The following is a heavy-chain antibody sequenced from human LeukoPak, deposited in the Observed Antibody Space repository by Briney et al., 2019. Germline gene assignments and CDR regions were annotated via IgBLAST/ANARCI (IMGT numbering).Heavy chain of an antibody. CDR2: ISYDGSSK. D-gene: IGHD3-9*01. CDR1: GFTFSTYA. V-gene: IGHV3-30*04. Sequence: GGSLRLSCAASGFTFSTYAMHWVRQAPGKGLEWVAVISYDGSSKYYAGSVEGRFTISRDNSKNTLYLQMNSLRADDTAVYYCVKDHGWLLYSWGQGTLVTVSS. J-gene: IGHJ4*02. CDR3: VKDHGWLLYS.